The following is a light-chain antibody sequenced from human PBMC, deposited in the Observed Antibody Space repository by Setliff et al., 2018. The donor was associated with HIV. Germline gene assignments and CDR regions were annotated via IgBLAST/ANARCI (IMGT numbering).Light chain of an antibody. J-gene: IGLJ1*01. CDR2: DDN. V-gene: IGLV3-21*03. CDR1: NIGGKS. Sequence: SYELTQPPPVSVAPGKTARITCGGNNIGGKSVHWYQQKPGQAPVLVVYDDNDRPSGIPERFSGSNSGNTATLTISRVEAGDEADYYCQVWDSSTDHHVFGTGTKVTVL. CDR3: QVWDSSTDHHV.